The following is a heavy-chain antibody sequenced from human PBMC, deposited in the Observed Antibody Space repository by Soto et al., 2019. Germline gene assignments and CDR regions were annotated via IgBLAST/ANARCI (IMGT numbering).Heavy chain of an antibody. CDR2: IVPKFGTT. Sequence: QVQLVQSGAEVKKPGSSVKVSCKTSGGTFSTHVIGWVRQAPGQGLEWMGGIVPKFGTTNYAHKIKGRVKITADESTSTAYMEVSSLTSEDTAVYYCVRGGSDNSGWYIWFDPWGQGTLVTVSS. J-gene: IGHJ5*02. CDR3: VRGGSDNSGWYIWFDP. CDR1: GGTFSTHV. D-gene: IGHD6-19*01. V-gene: IGHV1-69*01.